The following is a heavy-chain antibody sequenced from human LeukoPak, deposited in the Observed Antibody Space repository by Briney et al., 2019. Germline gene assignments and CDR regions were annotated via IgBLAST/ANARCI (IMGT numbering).Heavy chain of an antibody. CDR2: ISWNSGSI. CDR3: AKESGSHTSD. Sequence: PGRSLRLSCAASGFTFDDYAMHWVRQAPGKGLEWVSGISWNSGSIGYADSVKGRFTISRDNSKNTLYLQMNSLRAEDTAVYYCAKESGSHTSDWGQGTLVTVSS. V-gene: IGHV3-9*01. J-gene: IGHJ4*02. CDR1: GFTFDDYA. D-gene: IGHD1-26*01.